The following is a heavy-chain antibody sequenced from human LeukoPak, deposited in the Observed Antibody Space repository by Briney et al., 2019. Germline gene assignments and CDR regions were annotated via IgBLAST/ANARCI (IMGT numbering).Heavy chain of an antibody. V-gene: IGHV4-4*07. J-gene: IGHJ4*02. D-gene: IGHD2-15*01. Sequence: SETLSLTCTVSGGSITSYYWSWIRQPAGKGLEWIGRIYSSGTTNYSPSLKSRVTISVDKSKDQFSLNLSSVTAADTAVYYCARDDYCSGGSCPLGYWGQGTLVTVSS. CDR1: GGSITSYY. CDR3: ARDDYCSGGSCPLGY. CDR2: IYSSGTT.